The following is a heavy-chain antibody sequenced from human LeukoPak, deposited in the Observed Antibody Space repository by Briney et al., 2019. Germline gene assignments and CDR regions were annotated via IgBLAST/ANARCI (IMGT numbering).Heavy chain of an antibody. V-gene: IGHV3-7*01. CDR1: GFTFRIYS. D-gene: IGHD2-2*01. J-gene: IGHJ5*02. CDR3: ARDIVVVPAALGWFDP. Sequence: GGSLRLSCAASGFTFRIYSMSWVRQAPGKGLEWVANIKQDGSERYYVDSVKGRFTISRDNAKNSLHLQMNSLRAEDTAVYYCARDIVVVPAALGWFDPWGQGTLVTVSS. CDR2: IKQDGSER.